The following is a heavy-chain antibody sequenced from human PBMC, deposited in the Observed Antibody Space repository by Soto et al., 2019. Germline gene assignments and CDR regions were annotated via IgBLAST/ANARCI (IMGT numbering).Heavy chain of an antibody. Sequence: QVQLVESGGGVVQPGRSLRLSCAASGFTFSSYGMHWVRQAPGKGLEWVAVIWYDGSNKYYADSVKGRFTISRDNSKNTLYLQMNSLRAEDTAVYYCATDSDSSALDYWGQGTLVTVSS. CDR2: IWYDGSNK. V-gene: IGHV3-33*01. CDR1: GFTFSSYG. CDR3: ATDSDSSALDY. J-gene: IGHJ4*02. D-gene: IGHD3-22*01.